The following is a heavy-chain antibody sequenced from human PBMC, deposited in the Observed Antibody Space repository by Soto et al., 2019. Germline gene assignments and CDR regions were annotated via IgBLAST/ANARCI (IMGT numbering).Heavy chain of an antibody. V-gene: IGHV2-70*01. CDR2: IDWDDDK. CDR1: GFSLSTSGMC. Sequence: SGPTLVNPTQTLTLTCTFSGFSLSTSGMCVSWIRQPPGKALEWLALIDWDDDKYYSTSLKTRLTISKDTSKNQVVLTMTNMDPVDTATYYCARASWAPELIPYGMDVWGQGTTVTVSS. D-gene: IGHD1-7*01. CDR3: ARASWAPELIPYGMDV. J-gene: IGHJ6*02.